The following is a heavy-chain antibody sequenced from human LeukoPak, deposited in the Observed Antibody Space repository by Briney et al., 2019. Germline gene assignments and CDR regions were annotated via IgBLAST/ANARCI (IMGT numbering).Heavy chain of an antibody. J-gene: IGHJ4*02. V-gene: IGHV3-30-3*01. CDR3: ARGLVHDTRGYYSDY. D-gene: IGHD3-22*01. CDR2: ISYDGSNK. Sequence: PGGSLRLSCAASGFTFSSYAMHWVRQAPGKGLEWVAVISYDGSNKYYADSVKGRFTISRDNSKNTLYLQMNSLRAEDTAVYYCARGLVHDTRGYYSDYWGQGTLVTVSS. CDR1: GFTFSSYA.